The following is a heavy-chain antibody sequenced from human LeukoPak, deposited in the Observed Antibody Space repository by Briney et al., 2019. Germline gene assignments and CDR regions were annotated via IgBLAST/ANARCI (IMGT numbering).Heavy chain of an antibody. V-gene: IGHV1-2*02. CDR3: AREPYSGYGYLDY. J-gene: IGHJ4*02. CDR1: GYTFTGYY. Sequence: ASVKVSCKASGYTFTGYYMHWVRQAPGQGLEWMGWINPNSGGTNYAQKFQGMVAMTRDTSISTAYMELSRLRSDDTAVYYCAREPYSGYGYLDYWGQGALVTVSS. CDR2: INPNSGGT. D-gene: IGHD5-12*01.